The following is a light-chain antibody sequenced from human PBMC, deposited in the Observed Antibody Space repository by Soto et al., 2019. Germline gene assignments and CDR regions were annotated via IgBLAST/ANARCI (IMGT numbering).Light chain of an antibody. CDR2: GAS. V-gene: IGKV3-20*01. J-gene: IGKJ2*01. CDR3: QQYDSSLYT. Sequence: EIVLTQSPGTLSLSPGERATLSCRASQSVSSTYLAWYQQKPGQAPRLLIYGASSRATGIPDRFSGSGSGTDFTLTISRLEPEDFAVYFCQQYDSSLYTFGQWPKLEIK. CDR1: QSVSSTY.